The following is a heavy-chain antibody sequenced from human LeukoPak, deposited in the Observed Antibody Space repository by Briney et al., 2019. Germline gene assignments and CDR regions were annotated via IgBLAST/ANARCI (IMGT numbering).Heavy chain of an antibody. CDR1: GFTFSSYS. D-gene: IGHD7-27*01. CDR3: ARDLTLGKPDYFDH. V-gene: IGHV3-48*01. CDR2: ISSSSSTI. J-gene: IGHJ4*02. Sequence: GGSLRLSCAASGFTFSSYSMNWVRQAPGKGLEWVSYISSSSSTIYYADSVKGRFTISRDNAKNSLYLQMNSLRAEDTAVYYCARDLTLGKPDYFDHWGQGTLVTVSS.